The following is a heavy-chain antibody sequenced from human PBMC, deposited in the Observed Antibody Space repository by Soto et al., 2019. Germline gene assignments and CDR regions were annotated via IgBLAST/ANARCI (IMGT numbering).Heavy chain of an antibody. CDR2: IYYSGST. D-gene: IGHD5-12*01. J-gene: IGHJ4*02. CDR3: ARDTQRGYSGYFDS. V-gene: IGHV4-31*03. CDR1: GGSLSSGGYY. Sequence: QVQLQESGPGLVKPSQTLSLSCTVSGGSLSSGGYYWSWIRQHPGKGLEWIGFIYYSGSTYYNPSVKSRVTFSVDTSQNQSSLKLSAVTAADTAVYYCARDTQRGYSGYFDSWGQGTLVTVSS.